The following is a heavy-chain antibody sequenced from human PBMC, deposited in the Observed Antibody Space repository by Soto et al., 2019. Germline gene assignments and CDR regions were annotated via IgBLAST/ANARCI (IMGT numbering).Heavy chain of an antibody. D-gene: IGHD4-17*01. Sequence: QVHLVESGGGVVQPGRSLRLSCAASGFTFSNYGMHWVRQAPGKGLARVADIWYNGRNTYYSDSVKGRFTISRDNSRKKVCLQMNVLRVDDTAVYHCARETTVTSTYYLDLWGQGTLVTVSS. CDR2: IWYNGRNT. CDR3: ARETTVTSTYYLDL. J-gene: IGHJ4*02. V-gene: IGHV3-33*01. CDR1: GFTFSNYG.